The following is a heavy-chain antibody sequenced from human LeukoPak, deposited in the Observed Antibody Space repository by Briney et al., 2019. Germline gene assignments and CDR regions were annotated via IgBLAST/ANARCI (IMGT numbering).Heavy chain of an antibody. V-gene: IGHV1-18*01. Sequence: GASVKVSCKASGYTFTSYGISWVRQAPGQGREWMGWISAYNGNTNYAQKLQGRVTMTTDTSTSTAYMELRSLRSDDTAVYYCARSLGGIVVPAAIGNPRDYYHYYYMDVWGKGTTVTVSS. CDR3: ARSLGGIVVPAAIGNPRDYYHYYYMDV. D-gene: IGHD2-2*02. CDR1: GYTFTSYG. CDR2: ISAYNGNT. J-gene: IGHJ6*03.